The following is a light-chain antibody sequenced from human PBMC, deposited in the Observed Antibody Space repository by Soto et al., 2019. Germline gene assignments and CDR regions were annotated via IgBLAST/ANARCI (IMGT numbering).Light chain of an antibody. CDR1: SDDIGNFNL. CDR2: EVN. J-gene: IGLJ1*01. V-gene: IGLV2-14*02. Sequence: QSVLTQPASVSGSPGQSITVSCTGSSDDIGNFNLVSWYQQYPGKSPKLILYEVNKRPLGVSDRFSGSKSGNTASLTISGVQAGEEGEDYCSSYRRASVGMLGTGTKVTV. CDR3: SSYRRASVGM.